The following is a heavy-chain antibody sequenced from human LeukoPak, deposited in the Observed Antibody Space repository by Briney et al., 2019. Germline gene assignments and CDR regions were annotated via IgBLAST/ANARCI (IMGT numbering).Heavy chain of an antibody. V-gene: IGHV3-30*02. D-gene: IGHD6-6*01. Sequence: PGGSLRLSCAASGFTFSSYGMHWVRQAPDKGLEWVAFIRYDGSNKYYADSVKGRFTISRDNSKNTLYLQMNSLRAEDTAVYYCAKISSSQSEYYFEYWGQGTLVTVSS. CDR2: IRYDGSNK. J-gene: IGHJ4*02. CDR3: AKISSSQSEYYFEY. CDR1: GFTFSSYG.